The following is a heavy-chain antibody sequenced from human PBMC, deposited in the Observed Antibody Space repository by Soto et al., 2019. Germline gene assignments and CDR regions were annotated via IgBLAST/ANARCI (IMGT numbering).Heavy chain of an antibody. CDR3: ARGIVVVVAATQRDNYYYYMDV. CDR1: GGSFSGYY. CDR2: INHSGST. J-gene: IGHJ6*03. Sequence: SETLSLTCAVYGGSFSGYYWSWIRQPPGKGLEWIGEINHSGSTNYNPSLKSRVTISVDTSKNQFSLKLSSVTAADTAVYYCARGIVVVVAATQRDNYYYYMDVWGKGTTVTVS. V-gene: IGHV4-34*01. D-gene: IGHD2-15*01.